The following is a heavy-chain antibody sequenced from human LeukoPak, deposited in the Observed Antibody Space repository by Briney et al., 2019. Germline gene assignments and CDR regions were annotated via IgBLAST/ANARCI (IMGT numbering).Heavy chain of an antibody. J-gene: IGHJ4*02. CDR3: ARSTILNAFDS. D-gene: IGHD1-26*01. CDR2: ISSSSSYI. V-gene: IGHV3-21*04. Sequence: GGSLRLSCAASGFTFSSYSMNWVRQAPGKGLEWVSSISSSSSYIYYADSVKGRFTISRDDAKSSLYLQMNSLRAEDTALYFCARSTILNAFDSWGQGILVTVSS. CDR1: GFTFSSYS.